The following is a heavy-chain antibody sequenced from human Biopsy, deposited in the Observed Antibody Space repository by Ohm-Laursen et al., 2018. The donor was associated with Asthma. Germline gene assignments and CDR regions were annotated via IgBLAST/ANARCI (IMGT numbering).Heavy chain of an antibody. V-gene: IGHV3-9*01. CDR2: ISWNSGSI. Sequence: SLRLSCVAAGFTFDDYVLHWVRQAPGKGLDWVSGISWNSGSIGYADSVKGRFTISRDNAKNSLYLQMNSLRAEDTALYYCAKGEWELLEANFDYWGQGTLVTVSS. CDR1: GFTFDDYV. J-gene: IGHJ4*02. CDR3: AKGEWELLEANFDY. D-gene: IGHD1-26*01.